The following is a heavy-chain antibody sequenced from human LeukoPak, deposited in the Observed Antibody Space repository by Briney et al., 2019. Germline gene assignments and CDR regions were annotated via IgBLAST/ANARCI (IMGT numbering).Heavy chain of an antibody. CDR2: ISGSGGST. V-gene: IGHV3-23*01. J-gene: IGHJ4*02. CDR3: AKRGAREWFHTHPPDY. D-gene: IGHD3-3*01. Sequence: PGGSLRLSCAASGFTFSSYAMSWVRQAPGKGLEWVSAISGSGGSTYYADSVKGRFTISRDNSKNTLYLQMNSLRAEDTAVYYCAKRGAREWFHTHPPDYRGQGTLVTVSS. CDR1: GFTFSSYA.